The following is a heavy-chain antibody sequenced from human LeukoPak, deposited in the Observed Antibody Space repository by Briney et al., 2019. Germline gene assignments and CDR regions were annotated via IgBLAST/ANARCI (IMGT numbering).Heavy chain of an antibody. V-gene: IGHV4-59*08. CDR3: ARRSETALEYSSSMYYYYYGMDV. CDR2: IYYSGST. D-gene: IGHD6-6*01. Sequence: SETLSLTCTVSGGSISSYYWSWIRRPPGKGLEWIGYIYYSGSTNYNPSLKSRVTISVDTSKNQFSLKLSSVTAADTAVYYCARRSETALEYSSSMYYYYYGMDVWGQGTTVTVSS. CDR1: GGSISSYY. J-gene: IGHJ6*02.